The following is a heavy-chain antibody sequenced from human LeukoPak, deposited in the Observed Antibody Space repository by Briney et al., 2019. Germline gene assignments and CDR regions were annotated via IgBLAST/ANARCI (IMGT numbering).Heavy chain of an antibody. V-gene: IGHV1-69*04. CDR1: GGTFSSHV. J-gene: IGHJ5*02. D-gene: IGHD3-10*01. Sequence: GASVKVSCKASGGTFSSHVISWVRQAPGQGLEWMGKIIPILGMAHYAQKFQGRVTITADKSTSTAYMELSSLRSEDTAVYYCARDLRLLWFGEFPNWFDPWGQGTLVTVSS. CDR2: IIPILGMA. CDR3: ARDLRLLWFGEFPNWFDP.